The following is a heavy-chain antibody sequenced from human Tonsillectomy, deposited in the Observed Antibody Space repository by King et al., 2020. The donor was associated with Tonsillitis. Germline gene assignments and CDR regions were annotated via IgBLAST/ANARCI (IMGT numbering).Heavy chain of an antibody. D-gene: IGHD2-21*01. CDR1: GGSIGSGGYY. CDR2: LHSSGST. V-gene: IGHV4-61*02. CDR3: AGSHRSDWDYNWFDS. Sequence: VQLQESGPGLVKPSETLSLTCTVSGGSIGSGGYYLSWIRQPAGKGLEWIGRLHSSGSTKYNPSLKSRVTMSEDASKNQFSLNLMSVTAADTAVYYCAGSHRSDWDYNWFDSWGQGTLVTVSS. J-gene: IGHJ5*01.